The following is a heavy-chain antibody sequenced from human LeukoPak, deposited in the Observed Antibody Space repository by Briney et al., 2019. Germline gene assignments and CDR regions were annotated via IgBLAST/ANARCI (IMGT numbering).Heavy chain of an antibody. D-gene: IGHD6-19*01. CDR1: GFTFSSYA. CDR3: AKDPWGSSGPSFDY. V-gene: IGHV3-23*01. J-gene: IGHJ4*02. Sequence: GGSLRLSCAASGFTFSSYAMSWVRQAPGKGLEWVSAISGSGGSTYYAAPVKGRFTISRDNSKNTLYLQMNSLRAEDTAVYYCAKDPWGSSGPSFDYWGQGTLVTVSS. CDR2: ISGSGGST.